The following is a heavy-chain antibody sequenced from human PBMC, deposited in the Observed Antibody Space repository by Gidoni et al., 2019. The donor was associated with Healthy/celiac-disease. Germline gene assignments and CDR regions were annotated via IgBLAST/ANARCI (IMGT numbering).Heavy chain of an antibody. CDR2: IIPIFGTA. D-gene: IGHD3-10*01. CDR1: GVTFSSYA. J-gene: IGHJ5*02. V-gene: IGHV1-69*01. CDR3: ARDTDGGRGGYNWFDP. Sequence: QVQLVQSGAEVKKPGSSVKVSCKASGVTFSSYAISWVRQAHGQGLEWMGGIIPIFGTANYAQKFQGRVTMTADESTSTAYMELSSLRSEDTAVYYCARDTDGGRGGYNWFDPWGQGTLVTVSS.